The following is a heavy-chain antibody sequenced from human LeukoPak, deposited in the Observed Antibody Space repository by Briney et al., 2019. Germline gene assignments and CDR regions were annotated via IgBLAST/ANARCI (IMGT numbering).Heavy chain of an antibody. J-gene: IGHJ4*02. V-gene: IGHV1-2*02. CDR3: ARGAADYYDSSGLNFDY. CDR1: GYTFTAHY. Sequence: ASVKVSCEASGYTFTAHYIHWVRQAPGQGLEWMGWINPNSGGTNYAQKFQGRVTMTRDTSISTAYMELSRLRSDDTAVYYCARGAADYYDSSGLNFDYWGQGTLVTVSS. D-gene: IGHD3-22*01. CDR2: INPNSGGT.